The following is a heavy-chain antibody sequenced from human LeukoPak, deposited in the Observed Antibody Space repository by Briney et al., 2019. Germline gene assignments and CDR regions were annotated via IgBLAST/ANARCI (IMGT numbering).Heavy chain of an antibody. J-gene: IGHJ4*02. V-gene: IGHV1-46*01. CDR2: INPNDGST. CDR1: GYTFTTYW. CDR3: VRAPRDSSTMLDY. D-gene: IGHD6-13*01. Sequence: ASVKVSCKASGYTFTTYWIQWVRQAPGQGLEWVALINPNDGSTTYAHKFQGRVTMTRDTSTSTVYMDLSRLTSEDTAVYYCVRAPRDSSTMLDYWGQGTLVTAS.